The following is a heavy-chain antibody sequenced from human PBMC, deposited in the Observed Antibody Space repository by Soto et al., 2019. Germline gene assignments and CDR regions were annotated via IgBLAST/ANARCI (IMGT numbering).Heavy chain of an antibody. Sequence: VQLEQSGPEVKKPGSSVQVSCKASGGTLSTSALSWVRQAPGQGLEWMGGIMPVFPTPDYAQKFQGRVTNTADASTSTAYMELGGLTSGDTAVYYSARDKYRLQIGANDYYIFDVWGQGTAVTVSS. V-gene: IGHV1-69*12. D-gene: IGHD5-12*01. CDR1: GGTLSTSA. CDR3: ARDKYRLQIGANDYYIFDV. CDR2: IMPVFPTP. J-gene: IGHJ6*02.